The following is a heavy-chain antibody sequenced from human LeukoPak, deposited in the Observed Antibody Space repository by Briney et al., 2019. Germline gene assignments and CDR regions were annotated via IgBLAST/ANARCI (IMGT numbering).Heavy chain of an antibody. CDR2: ISSSSSYI. CDR3: VRVGAEDAFDI. J-gene: IGHJ3*02. Sequence: GGSLRLSCAASGFTFSSYSMNWVRQAPGKGLEWVSSISSSSSYIYYADSVKGRSTISRDNAKNSLYLQMNSLRAEDTAVYYCVRVGAEDAFDIWGQGTMVTVSS. D-gene: IGHD3-16*01. CDR1: GFTFSSYS. V-gene: IGHV3-21*01.